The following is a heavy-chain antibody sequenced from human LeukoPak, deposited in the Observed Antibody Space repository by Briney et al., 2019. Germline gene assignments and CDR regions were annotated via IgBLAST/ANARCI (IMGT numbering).Heavy chain of an antibody. J-gene: IGHJ4*02. V-gene: IGHV1-69*13. CDR3: ASLSIAYYFDY. Sequence: ASVKVSCKASGYNLNNHGISWVRQAPGQGLEWMGGIIPIFGTANYAQKFQGRVTITADESTSTAYMELSSLRSEDTAVYYCASLSIAYYFDYWGQGTLVTVSS. CDR1: GYNLNNHG. D-gene: IGHD6-6*01. CDR2: IIPIFGTA.